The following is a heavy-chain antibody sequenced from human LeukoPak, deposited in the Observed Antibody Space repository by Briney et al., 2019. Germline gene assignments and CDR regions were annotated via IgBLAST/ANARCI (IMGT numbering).Heavy chain of an antibody. D-gene: IGHD6-19*01. J-gene: IGHJ5*02. CDR2: ISSSSSYI. CDR3: ARTLVGGWYPRSYNWFDP. V-gene: IGHV3-21*01. Sequence: GGSLRLSCAASGFTFSSYSMNWVRQAPGKGLEWVPSISSSSSYIYYADSVKGRFTISRDNAKNSLYLQMNSLRAEDTAVYYCARTLVGGWYPRSYNWFDPWGQGTLVTVSS. CDR1: GFTFSSYS.